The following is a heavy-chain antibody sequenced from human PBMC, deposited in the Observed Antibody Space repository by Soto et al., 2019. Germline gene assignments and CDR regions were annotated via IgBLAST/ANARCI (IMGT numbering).Heavy chain of an antibody. CDR3: ARVPAAMTLDY. J-gene: IGHJ4*02. CDR1: GFTFSSYG. Sequence: PGGSLRLSCAASGFTFSSYGMHWVRQAPGKGLEWVAVIWYDGSNKYYADSVKGRFTISRDNSKNTLYLQMNSLRAKDTAVYYCARVPAAMTLDYWGQGTLVTVS. D-gene: IGHD2-2*01. CDR2: IWYDGSNK. V-gene: IGHV3-33*01.